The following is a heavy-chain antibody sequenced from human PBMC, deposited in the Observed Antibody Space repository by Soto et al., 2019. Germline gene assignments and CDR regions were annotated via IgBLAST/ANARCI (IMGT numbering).Heavy chain of an antibody. CDR3: AKRPKAGRPVDV. CDR1: GFTFSSYS. CDR2: INPSGDST. Sequence: EVQLSESGGGLVQPGGSPRLSCAASGFTFSSYSMSWVRQAPGKGLEWVSAINPSGDSTYYADSVKGRLTISRDNSKNTLYLQMDSLRAEDTAIYYCAKRPKAGRPVDVWGKGTTVTVSS. D-gene: IGHD6-6*01. V-gene: IGHV3-23*01. J-gene: IGHJ6*04.